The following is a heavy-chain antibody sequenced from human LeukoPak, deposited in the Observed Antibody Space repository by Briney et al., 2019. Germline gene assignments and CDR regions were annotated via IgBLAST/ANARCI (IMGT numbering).Heavy chain of an antibody. CDR2: IHPNSGGT. CDR3: ARGLSRSGYNWSPLVDY. V-gene: IGHV1-2*02. D-gene: IGHD5-24*01. CDR1: GYTFTGYY. Sequence: ASVKVSCKASGYTFTGYYMHWVRQAPGQGLEWLGWIHPNSGGTNYAQKFQGRGTVTTDTSISTAYMELSRLTSDDTAVDFSARGLSRSGYNWSPLVDYWGQGTLVTVSS. J-gene: IGHJ4*02.